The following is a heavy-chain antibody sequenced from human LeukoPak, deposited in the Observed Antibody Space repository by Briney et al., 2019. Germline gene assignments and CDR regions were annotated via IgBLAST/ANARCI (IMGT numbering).Heavy chain of an antibody. D-gene: IGHD5-12*01. V-gene: IGHV3-30-3*01. CDR3: ARDRYSGYDSYYFDY. CDR2: ISYDGSNK. CDR1: GFTFSSYA. J-gene: IGHJ4*02. Sequence: GGSLRLSCAASGFTFSSYAMHWVRQAPGKGLEWVAVISYDGSNKYYADSVKGRLTISRDNSKNTLYLQMNSLRAEDTAVYYCARDRYSGYDSYYFDYWGQGTLVTVSS.